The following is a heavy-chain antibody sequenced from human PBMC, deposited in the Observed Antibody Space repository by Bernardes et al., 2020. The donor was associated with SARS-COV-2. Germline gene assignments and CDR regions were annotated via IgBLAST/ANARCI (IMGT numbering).Heavy chain of an antibody. V-gene: IGHV1-2*02. D-gene: IGHD2-21*01. J-gene: IGHJ4*02. CDR2: ISPKSGAT. CDR1: GYTFSDFY. Sequence: VKVSCTASGYTFSDFYIHWLRQAPGQGLEWMGWISPKSGATNHAQKFQGRVTMTRDTSITTDYMELSSLTSDDTAVYYCARTFYYDRGGDSLFDLWGQGTPVTVSS. CDR3: ARTFYYDRGGDSLFDL.